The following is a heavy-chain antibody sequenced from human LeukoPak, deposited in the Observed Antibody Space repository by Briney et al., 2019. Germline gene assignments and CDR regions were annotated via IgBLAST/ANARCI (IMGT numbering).Heavy chain of an antibody. J-gene: IGHJ4*02. CDR3: ARQRADRIFGVVMGFGLDY. Sequence: SETLSLTCTVSGYSISSGYYWGWIRQPPGKGLEWIGYIYYTGSANYNPSLKSRVTMSVDTSKNQFSLKLSSVTAADTAVYYCARQRADRIFGVVMGFGLDYWGQGTLVTVSS. CDR1: GYSISSGYY. CDR2: IYYTGSA. V-gene: IGHV4-61*05. D-gene: IGHD3-3*02.